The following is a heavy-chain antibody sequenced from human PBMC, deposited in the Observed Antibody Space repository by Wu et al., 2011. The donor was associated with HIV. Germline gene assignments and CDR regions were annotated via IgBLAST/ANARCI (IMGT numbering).Heavy chain of an antibody. Sequence: QVQLVQSGAEVKKPGSSVKVSCKASGGTFSSYAINWVRQAPGQGLEWMGRIIPIFGTPNYAQKFQGRVTITADESTSTGYMELSSLRSEDTAMYYCAREWRYCTGGSPCPSEYLQHWARAPSS. V-gene: IGHV1-69*15. CDR3: AREWRYCTGGSPCPSEYLQH. D-gene: IGHD2-8*02. CDR1: GGTFSSYA. J-gene: IGHJ1*01. CDR2: IIPIFGTP.